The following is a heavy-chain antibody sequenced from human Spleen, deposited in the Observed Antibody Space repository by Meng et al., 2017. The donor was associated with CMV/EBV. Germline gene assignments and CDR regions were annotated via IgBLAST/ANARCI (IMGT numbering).Heavy chain of an antibody. D-gene: IGHD5-12*01. V-gene: IGHV3-53*01. CDR2: IYSGGNT. CDR1: GFTVSSNY. Sequence: GESLKISCAASGFTVSSNYMSWVRQAPGKGLEWVSVIYSGGNTYYADSVKGRFTISRDNSKNTLYLQMNSLRAEDTAVYYCARGGSGYDFDYWGQGTLVTVSS. CDR3: ARGGSGYDFDY. J-gene: IGHJ4*02.